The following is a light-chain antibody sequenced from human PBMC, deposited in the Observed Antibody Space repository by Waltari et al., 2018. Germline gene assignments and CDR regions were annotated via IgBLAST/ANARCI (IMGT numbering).Light chain of an antibody. Sequence: QSALTQPASVSGSPGQSITISCTGTSGDVGSHDLFSWYQQPPGKAPNLIIYEINKRPSGVSNRFYGSKSGKTASLTISGLQAEDEADYYCCSFTNSRNFDVFGTGTKVTVL. V-gene: IGLV2-23*02. CDR2: EIN. J-gene: IGLJ1*01. CDR1: SGDVGSHDL. CDR3: CSFTNSRNFDV.